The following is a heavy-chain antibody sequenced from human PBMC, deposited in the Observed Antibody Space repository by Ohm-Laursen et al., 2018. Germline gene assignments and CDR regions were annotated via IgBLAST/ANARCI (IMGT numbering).Heavy chain of an antibody. Sequence: GSLRLSCAAFGFTVSSNSMTWVRQAPGRGLEWVSIIYSGGSTYYADSVKGRFTISRDNAKNSLYLQMNSLRAEDTAVYYCASWLEYYDSSGYYGFDYWGQGTLVTVSS. CDR2: IYSGGST. CDR3: ASWLEYYDSSGYYGFDY. CDR1: GFTVSSNS. D-gene: IGHD3-22*01. V-gene: IGHV3-66*01. J-gene: IGHJ4*02.